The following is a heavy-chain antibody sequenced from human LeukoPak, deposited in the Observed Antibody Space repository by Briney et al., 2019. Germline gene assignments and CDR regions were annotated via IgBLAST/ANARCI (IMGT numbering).Heavy chain of an antibody. CDR2: IYYSGNT. D-gene: IGHD2-2*01. J-gene: IGHJ4*02. Sequence: SETLSLTCTVSGGSISSSSYYWGWIRQPPGKGLEWIGSIYYSGNTYYNSSLKSRVTISVDTSKNQFSLKLSSVTAADTAVYYCASLGSDIVLVPAAMPFDYWGQGTLVTVSS. CDR3: ASLGSDIVLVPAAMPFDY. CDR1: GGSISSSSYY. V-gene: IGHV4-39*01.